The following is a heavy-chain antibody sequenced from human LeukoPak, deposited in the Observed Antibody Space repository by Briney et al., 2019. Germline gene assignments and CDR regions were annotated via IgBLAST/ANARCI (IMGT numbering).Heavy chain of an antibody. CDR3: GKDLGSSARYLDRVDY. J-gene: IGHJ4*02. V-gene: IGHV3-33*06. CDR1: GFAFSSHG. Sequence: PGGSLRLSCGASGFAFSSHGMHWVRQAPGKGLEWLTIIWYDGSEKYYADSVKGRFTVSRDNSKNTVYLQMNSLRAEDTAVYYCGKDLGSSARYLDRVDYLGQGTLVTVSS. D-gene: IGHD2-2*01. CDR2: IWYDGSEK.